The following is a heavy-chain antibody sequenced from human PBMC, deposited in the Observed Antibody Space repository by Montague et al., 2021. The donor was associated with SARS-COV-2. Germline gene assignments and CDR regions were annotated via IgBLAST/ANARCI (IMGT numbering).Heavy chain of an antibody. CDR2: IYHSGST. CDR1: GVSISSYY. D-gene: IGHD3-3*01. V-gene: IGHV4-59*08. Sequence: SETLSLTCTVSGVSISSYYLSWIRQPPGKGLEWIGYIYHSGSTNYNPSPKSRVTISVDTSKNQFSLKLSSVTAADTAVYYGARQRRYQLPITIFGVVMADAFDIWGQGTRVTVSS. CDR3: ARQRRYQLPITIFGVVMADAFDI. J-gene: IGHJ3*02.